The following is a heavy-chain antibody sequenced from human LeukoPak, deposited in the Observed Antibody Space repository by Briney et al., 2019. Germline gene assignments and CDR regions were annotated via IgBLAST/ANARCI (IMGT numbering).Heavy chain of an antibody. J-gene: IGHJ4*02. CDR1: GFTFSNNA. CDR3: ARYSGSYYYPPAWDL. D-gene: IGHD1-26*01. V-gene: IGHV3-23*01. CDR2: TSTSGGSA. Sequence: GGSLRLSCAASGFTFSNNAMSWVRQAPGKGLEWVSATSTSGGSAYYAGSVKGRFTISRDNSKNTLYLQMDSLRADDTAVYYCARYSGSYYYPPAWDLWGQGTLVTVSS.